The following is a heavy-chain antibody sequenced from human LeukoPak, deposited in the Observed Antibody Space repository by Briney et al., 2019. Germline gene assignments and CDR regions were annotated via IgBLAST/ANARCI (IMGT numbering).Heavy chain of an antibody. Sequence: ASVKVSCKASGYTFTSYAMHWVRQAPGQRLEWMGWINAGNGNTKYSQKFQGRVTITRDTSASTAYMELSSLRSEDTAVYYCARSRSRFGELYYFDYWGQGTLVTVSS. CDR1: GYTFTSYA. CDR2: INAGNGNT. D-gene: IGHD3-10*01. J-gene: IGHJ4*02. CDR3: ARSRSRFGELYYFDY. V-gene: IGHV1-3*01.